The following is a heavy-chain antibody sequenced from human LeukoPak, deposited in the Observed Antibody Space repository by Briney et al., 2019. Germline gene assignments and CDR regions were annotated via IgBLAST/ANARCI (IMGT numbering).Heavy chain of an antibody. Sequence: SETLSLTCAVYGGSFIGYYWSGIRQPPGKGLEWIGEINHSGSTNYNPSLKSRVTISVDTSKNQFSLKLSSVTAADTAVYYCVGYGGNSQFDYWGQGTLVTVSS. J-gene: IGHJ4*02. CDR3: VGYGGNSQFDY. V-gene: IGHV4-34*01. CDR1: GGSFIGYY. D-gene: IGHD4-23*01. CDR2: INHSGST.